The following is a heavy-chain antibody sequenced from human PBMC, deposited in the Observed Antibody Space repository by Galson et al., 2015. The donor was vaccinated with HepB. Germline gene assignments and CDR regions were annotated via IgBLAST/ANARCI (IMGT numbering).Heavy chain of an antibody. CDR2: ISSGGTYI. D-gene: IGHD2-15*01. CDR3: ARGCCSDPHYYVDY. V-gene: IGHV3-21*01. J-gene: IGHJ4*02. CDR1: GFTFSTYS. Sequence: SLRLSCAASGFTFSTYSMNWVRQAPGKGLEWVSSISSGGTYIYYADSVKGRFTISRDNAKNSLFLQMNSLRAEDTAVYYCARGCCSDPHYYVDYWGQGALVTVSS.